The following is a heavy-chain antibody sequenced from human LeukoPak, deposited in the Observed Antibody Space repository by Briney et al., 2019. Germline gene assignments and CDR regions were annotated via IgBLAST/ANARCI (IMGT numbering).Heavy chain of an antibody. D-gene: IGHD1-26*01. CDR3: ARANVVGATGGYYFDY. CDR2: ISSSSYI. CDR1: GFTFSSYS. Sequence: GGSLRLSCAASGFTFSSYSMNWVRQAPGKGLEWVSSISSSSYIYYADSVKGRFTISRDNAKNSLYLQMNSLRAEDTAVYYCARANVVGATGGYYFDYWGQGTLVTVSS. V-gene: IGHV3-21*01. J-gene: IGHJ4*02.